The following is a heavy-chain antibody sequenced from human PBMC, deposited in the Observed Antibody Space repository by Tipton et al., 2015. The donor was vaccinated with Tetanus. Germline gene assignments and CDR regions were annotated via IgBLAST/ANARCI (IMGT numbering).Heavy chain of an antibody. CDR3: TKQHDGIDF. J-gene: IGHJ4*02. CDR2: ISYNGGAT. V-gene: IGHV3-30*18. D-gene: IGHD1-1*01. CDR1: GFTFSSHA. Sequence: SLRLSCEASGFTFSSHAMNWVRQAPGKGMEWLSTISYNGGATHYADSVRGRFTISRDNSAKSVFLQMDDLRVDDTAMYYCTKQHDGIDFWGQGTLVNVSS.